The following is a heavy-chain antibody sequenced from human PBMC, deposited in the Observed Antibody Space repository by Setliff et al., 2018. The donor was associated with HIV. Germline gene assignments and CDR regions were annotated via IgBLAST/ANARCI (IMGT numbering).Heavy chain of an antibody. Sequence: GGSLRLSCAASGFSFNNYGMRWVRQAPGKGLEWVAVISYDGRNKYYADSVKGRFTISRDDSKNTLYLQMNSLRAEDTAVNYCAKDYVADYYEPSGRDGAFDYWGQGTLVTVSS. CDR2: ISYDGRNK. CDR3: AKDYVADYYEPSGRDGAFDY. D-gene: IGHD3-22*01. J-gene: IGHJ4*02. V-gene: IGHV3-30*18. CDR1: GFSFNNYG.